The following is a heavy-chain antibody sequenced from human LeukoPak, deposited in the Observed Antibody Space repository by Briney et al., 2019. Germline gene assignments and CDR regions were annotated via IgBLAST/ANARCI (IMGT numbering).Heavy chain of an antibody. V-gene: IGHV1-69*06. D-gene: IGHD1-1*01. J-gene: IGHJ3*02. Sequence: ASVTVSFKASGGTFIIYAISWVRQAPGQGLEWMGGIIPIFGTANYAQKFQGRVTITADKSTSTAYMELSSLRSEDTAVYYCARGSNGAFDIWGQGTMVTVSS. CDR3: ARGSNGAFDI. CDR1: GGTFIIYA. CDR2: IIPIFGTA.